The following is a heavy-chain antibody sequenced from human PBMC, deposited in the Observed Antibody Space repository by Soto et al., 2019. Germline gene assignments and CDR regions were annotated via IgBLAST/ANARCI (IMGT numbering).Heavy chain of an antibody. V-gene: IGHV4-31*03. CDR1: GGSISSAAYY. Sequence: QVQLQESGPGLVKPSETLSLTCTVSGGSISSAAYYWSWIRQHPGKSLEWIGYISHSGSTYYNPSLRSRCIISVDTSKNQFSLSLTSVTAAATAVYYCAREYTYGSNFFDCWGQGALVTVSS. CDR2: ISHSGST. D-gene: IGHD5-18*01. J-gene: IGHJ4*02. CDR3: AREYTYGSNFFDC.